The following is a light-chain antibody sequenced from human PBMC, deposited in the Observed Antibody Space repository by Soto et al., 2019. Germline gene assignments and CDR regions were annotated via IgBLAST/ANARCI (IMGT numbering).Light chain of an antibody. CDR3: QAWDSSTYV. CDR2: QDS. J-gene: IGLJ1*01. V-gene: IGLV3-1*01. Sequence: SYELTQPPSVSVSPGQTASITCSGDKLGDKYACWYQQKPGQSPVLVIYQDSKRPSGIPERFSGSNSGNTATLTISGTQAXXXADYYCQAWDSSTYVFGTXT. CDR1: KLGDKY.